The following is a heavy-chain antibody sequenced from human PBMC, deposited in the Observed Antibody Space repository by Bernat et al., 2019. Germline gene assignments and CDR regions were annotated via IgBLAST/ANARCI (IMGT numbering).Heavy chain of an antibody. CDR2: MNPNSSNT. CDR3: AREAGDY. D-gene: IGHD3-10*01. J-gene: IGHJ4*02. CDR1: GYTFTSYD. V-gene: IGHV1-8*01. Sequence: QVQLVQSGAEVKKPGASVKVSCKASGYTFTSYDINWVRQATGQGLEWMGWMNPNSSNTGYAHKFQSIVTMNRNTSISTGYMELSSLRSEDTAVYYCAREAGDYWGQGTLVTVSS.